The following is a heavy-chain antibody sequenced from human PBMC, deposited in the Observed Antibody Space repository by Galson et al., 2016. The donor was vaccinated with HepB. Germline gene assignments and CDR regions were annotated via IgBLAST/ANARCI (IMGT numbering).Heavy chain of an antibody. CDR2: IATAGDT. V-gene: IGHV3-13*01. CDR1: GFTFSRYD. D-gene: IGHD1-14*01. CDR3: ARDGGGTGGYYYYAMDV. Sequence: SLRLSCAASGFTFSRYDMHWVRHVTGKGLEWVSAIATAGDTYYPGSVKGRFTIFRENAKNSLYLQMNSLRDEDTAVYYCARDGGGTGGYYYYAMDVWGQGTTVTVSS. J-gene: IGHJ6*02.